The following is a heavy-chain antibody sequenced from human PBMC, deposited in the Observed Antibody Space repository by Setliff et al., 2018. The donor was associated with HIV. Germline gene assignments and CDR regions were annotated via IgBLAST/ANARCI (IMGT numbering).Heavy chain of an antibody. V-gene: IGHV3-23*01. J-gene: IGHJ4*02. CDR2: ITSGGST. CDR1: GFTFSSYA. D-gene: IGHD5-18*01. CDR3: AKGFRPVDTALVSGPTY. Sequence: VSLRLSCAASGFTFSSYAMSWVRQTPEKGLEWVSIITSGGSTYYADSAKGRFIISRDNSQNTLYLQMNSLRADDTAIYYCAKGFRPVDTALVSGPTYWGQGIQVTVSS.